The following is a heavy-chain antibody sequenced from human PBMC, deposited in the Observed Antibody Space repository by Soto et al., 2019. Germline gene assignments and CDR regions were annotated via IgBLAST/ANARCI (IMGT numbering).Heavy chain of an antibody. CDR2: IYYSGST. CDR3: ARARPGVYYYYYYGMDV. Sequence: QVQLQESGPGLVKPSQTLSLTCTVSGGSISSGGYYWSWIRQHPGKGLEWSGYIYYSGSTYYNPSLKSRVTISVDTSKNQFSLKLSSVTAADTAVYYCARARPGVYYYYYYGMDVWGQGTTVTVSS. J-gene: IGHJ6*02. D-gene: IGHD3-3*01. V-gene: IGHV4-31*03. CDR1: GGSISSGGYY.